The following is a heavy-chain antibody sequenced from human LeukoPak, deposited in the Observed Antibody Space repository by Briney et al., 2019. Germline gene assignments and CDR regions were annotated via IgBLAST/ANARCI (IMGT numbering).Heavy chain of an antibody. CDR2: IIPIFGTA. J-gene: IGHJ4*02. CDR3: ARDPWASYYGSGSYSEKGLDY. Sequence: ASVKVSCKASGDTFSRYAISWVRHAPGQGLEWMGKIIPIFGTAHYAQKLQGRVTITTDESTSTAYMELSSLRSEDTGVYYCARDPWASYYGSGSYSEKGLDYWGQGTLVTVSS. V-gene: IGHV1-69*05. D-gene: IGHD3-10*01. CDR1: GDTFSRYA.